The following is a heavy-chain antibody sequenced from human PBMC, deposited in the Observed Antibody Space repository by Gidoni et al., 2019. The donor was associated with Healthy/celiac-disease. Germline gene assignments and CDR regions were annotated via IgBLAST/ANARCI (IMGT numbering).Heavy chain of an antibody. J-gene: IGHJ4*02. V-gene: IGHV3-33*01. D-gene: IGHD6-25*01. CDR3: ARDGGSRSFDY. Sequence: QVQLVESGGGVVQPGRSRRLSWAASGFTFSSYGMHWVRQAPGKGLEWVAVIWYDGSNKYYADSVKGRFTISRDNSKNTLYLQMNSLRAEDTAVYYCARDGGSRSFDYWGQGTLVTVFS. CDR1: GFTFSSYG. CDR2: IWYDGSNK.